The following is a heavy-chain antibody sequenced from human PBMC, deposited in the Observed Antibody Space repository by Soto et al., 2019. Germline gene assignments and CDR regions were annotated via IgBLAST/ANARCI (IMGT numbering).Heavy chain of an antibody. CDR2: INVDNGET. J-gene: IGHJ5*01. V-gene: IGHV1-18*04. CDR3: ASCISGGYSDWFDA. D-gene: IGHD1-26*01. Sequence: QVQMVQSGAEVKKPGASVKVSCKASGYNFMRYGFTWVRQAPGQGLEWMGWINVDNGETKYPQKIQGRVTMTTDTSTSTFYMEMRSLTSDDSAMYYCASCISGGYSDWFDAWGHGALVTVAS. CDR1: GYNFMRYG.